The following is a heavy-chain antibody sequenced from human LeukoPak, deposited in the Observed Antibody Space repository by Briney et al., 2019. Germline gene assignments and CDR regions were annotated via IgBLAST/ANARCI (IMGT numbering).Heavy chain of an antibody. CDR1: GGTFSSYA. J-gene: IGHJ4*02. D-gene: IGHD3-22*01. V-gene: IGHV1-69*04. CDR3: ARDPTYYYDSSGDYFDY. CDR2: IIPIFGIA. Sequence: SVKVSCKASGGTFSSYAISWVRQAPGQGLEWMGRIIPIFGIANYAQKFQGRVTITADKSTSTAYMELSSLRSEDTAVYYCARDPTYYYDSSGDYFDYWGQGTLVTVTS.